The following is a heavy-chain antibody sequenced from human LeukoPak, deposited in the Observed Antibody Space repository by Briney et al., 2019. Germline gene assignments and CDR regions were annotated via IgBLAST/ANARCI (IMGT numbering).Heavy chain of an antibody. V-gene: IGHV4-39*01. CDR2: IYYSGST. CDR3: ASQGVVVTASYAFDI. Sequence: PSETLSLTCTVSGSSISSSSYYWGWIRQPPGKGLEWIGSIYYSGSTYYNPSLKSRVTISVDTSKNQFSLKLSSVTAADTAVYYCASQGVVVTASYAFDIWGQGTMVTVSS. D-gene: IGHD2-21*02. CDR1: GSSISSSSYY. J-gene: IGHJ3*02.